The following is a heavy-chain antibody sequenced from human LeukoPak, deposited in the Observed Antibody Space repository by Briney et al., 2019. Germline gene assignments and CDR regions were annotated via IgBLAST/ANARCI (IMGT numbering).Heavy chain of an antibody. D-gene: IGHD3-10*01. J-gene: IGHJ4*02. CDR1: GGSISSSSYY. CDR2: IYYSGST. Sequence: SETLSLTCTVSGGSISSSSYYWGWIRQPPGKGLECIGSIYYSGSTYYNPSLKSRVTISVDTSKNQFSLKLSSVTAADTAVYYCARDESTSYYGSGSYFKAFDYWGQGTLVTVSS. CDR3: ARDESTSYYGSGSYFKAFDY. V-gene: IGHV4-39*07.